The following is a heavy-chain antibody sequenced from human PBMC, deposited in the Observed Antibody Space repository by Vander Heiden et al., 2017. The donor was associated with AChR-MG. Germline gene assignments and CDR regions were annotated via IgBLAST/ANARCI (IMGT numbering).Heavy chain of an antibody. Sequence: QVQLQQWGAGLLKPSETLSLTCAVYGGSFSGYYWSWIRQPPGKGLEWIGEINHSGSTNYNPSLKSRVTISVDTSKNQFSLKLSSVTAADTAVYYCARRTYYDFWSGYYSHNWFDPWGQGTLVTVSS. CDR1: GGSFSGYY. D-gene: IGHD3-3*01. J-gene: IGHJ5*02. CDR2: INHSGST. V-gene: IGHV4-34*01. CDR3: ARRTYYDFWSGYYSHNWFDP.